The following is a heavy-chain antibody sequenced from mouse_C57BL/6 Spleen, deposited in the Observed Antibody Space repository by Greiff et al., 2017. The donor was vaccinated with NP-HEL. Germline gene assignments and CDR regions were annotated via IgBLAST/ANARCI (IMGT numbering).Heavy chain of an antibody. Sequence: QVQLKKSGAELVRPGTSVKVSCKASGYAFTNYLIEWVKQRPGQGLEWIGVINPGSGGTNYNEKFKGKATLTADKSSSTAYMQLSSLTSEDSAVYFCARNSNYYFDYWGQGTTLTVSS. CDR1: GYAFTNYL. D-gene: IGHD2-5*01. V-gene: IGHV1-54*01. CDR2: INPGSGGT. CDR3: ARNSNYYFDY. J-gene: IGHJ2*01.